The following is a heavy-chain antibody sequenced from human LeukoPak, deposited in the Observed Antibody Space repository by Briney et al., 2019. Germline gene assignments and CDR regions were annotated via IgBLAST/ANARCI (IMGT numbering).Heavy chain of an antibody. CDR2: IYYSGST. CDR3: ARRNLYYFDY. Sequence: PSETLSLTCTVSGGSLSSSSYYWGWIRQPPGKGLEWIGSIYYSGSTYYNPSLKSRVTISVDTSKNQFSLKLSSVTAADTAVHYCARRNLYYFDYWGQGTLVTVSS. CDR1: GGSLSSSSYY. V-gene: IGHV4-39*07. J-gene: IGHJ4*02.